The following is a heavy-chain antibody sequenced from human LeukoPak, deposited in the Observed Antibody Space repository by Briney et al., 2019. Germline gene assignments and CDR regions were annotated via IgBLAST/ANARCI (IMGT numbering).Heavy chain of an antibody. CDR3: ARAGLAAAGTHYYYGMDV. CDR2: IYYSGST. J-gene: IGHJ6*02. CDR1: GGSISSGDYY. Sequence: PSETLSLTCTVSGGSISSGDYYWSWLRQPPGKGREWIGYIYYSGSTYYNPSLKSLITISVDTSKNQFSLKLSSVTSADTAVYYCARAGLAAAGTHYYYGMDVWGQGTTVTVSS. V-gene: IGHV4-30-4*01. D-gene: IGHD6-13*01.